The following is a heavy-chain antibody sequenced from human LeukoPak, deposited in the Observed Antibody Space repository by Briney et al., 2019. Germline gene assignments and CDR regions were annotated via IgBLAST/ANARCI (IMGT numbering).Heavy chain of an antibody. CDR2: IYTSGST. CDR1: GGSISSYY. J-gene: IGHJ4*02. CDR3: ARGLDYYDSSGFPLYYLDY. D-gene: IGHD3-22*01. V-gene: IGHV4-4*07. Sequence: SETLSLTCTVSGGSISSYYWSWIRQPAGKGLEWIGRIYTSGSTNYNPSLKSRVTMSVDTSKNQFSLKLSSVTAADTAVYYCARGLDYYDSSGFPLYYLDYWGQGTLVTVSS.